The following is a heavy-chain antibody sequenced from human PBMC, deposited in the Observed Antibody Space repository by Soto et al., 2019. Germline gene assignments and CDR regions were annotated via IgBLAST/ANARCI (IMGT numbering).Heavy chain of an antibody. CDR2: IDTDGTMT. V-gene: IGHV3-74*01. D-gene: IGHD2-2*01. CDR1: GFTFSSYW. J-gene: IGHJ4*02. CDR3: ASLSAPVDY. Sequence: GGSLRLSCAASGFTFSSYWMHWVRQVPGKGMEWVSKIDTDGTMTDYADSVKGRFTVSRGNAKNSLYLQMNSLRVEDTAVYHCASLSAPVDYWGQGTLVTVSS.